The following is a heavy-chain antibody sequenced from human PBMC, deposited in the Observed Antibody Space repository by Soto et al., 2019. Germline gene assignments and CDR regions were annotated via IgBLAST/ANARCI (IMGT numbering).Heavy chain of an antibody. CDR1: GFSLTTRGVG. V-gene: IGHV2-5*02. Sequence: QITLKESGPTLVKPTQTLTLTCTFSGFSLTTRGVGVGWIRQPPGKALECLALIYWDDDKRYSPSLQSRLSTXTXTXXNQVVLTMTNVDPVDTATYYCAPIPNYYQYDWFDPWGQGTLVSVSS. J-gene: IGHJ5*02. CDR3: APIPNYYQYDWFDP. CDR2: IYWDDDK. D-gene: IGHD3-16*01.